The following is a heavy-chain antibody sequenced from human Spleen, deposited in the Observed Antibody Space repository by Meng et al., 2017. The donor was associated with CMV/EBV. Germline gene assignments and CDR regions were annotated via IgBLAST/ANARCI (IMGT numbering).Heavy chain of an antibody. V-gene: IGHV3-11*04. J-gene: IGHJ4*02. CDR2: VSRSGTTI. CDR3: ARDAYCGGDCYEGYFDY. D-gene: IGHD2-21*01. CDR1: TGSISTSY. Sequence: GGSLRLSCTVSTGSISTSYWSWIRQPPGKGLEWISYVSRSGTTIYYADSVRGRFTISRDNAKNSLYLQMSSLRAEDTAVYYCARDAYCGGDCYEGYFDYWGQGALVTVSS.